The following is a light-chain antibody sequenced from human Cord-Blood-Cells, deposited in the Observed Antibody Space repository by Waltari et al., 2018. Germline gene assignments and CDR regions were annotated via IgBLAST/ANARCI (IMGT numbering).Light chain of an antibody. CDR2: DVR. CDR3: SSYTSSSTRV. Sequence: QSALTQHASVHGSPGWSFNISCAGTRSDVGGYYYVSWYQQHPGKAPKLMIYDVRYRPSGVSNRFSGSKPRNTASLTTSGLQAEDEADYYCSSYTSSSTRVFGGGTKLTVL. CDR1: RSDVGGYYY. J-gene: IGLJ3*02. V-gene: IGLV2-14*01.